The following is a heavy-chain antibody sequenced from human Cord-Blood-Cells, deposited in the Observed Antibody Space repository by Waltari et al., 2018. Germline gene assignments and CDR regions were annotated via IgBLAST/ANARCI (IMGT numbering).Heavy chain of an antibody. V-gene: IGHV3-7*01. Sequence: EVQLVESGGGLVQPGGSLRLSCAASGFTFSSSWMSWVRQAPGKGLEWVANIKQDGSEKYYVDSVKGRFTISRDNAKNSLYLQMNSLRAEDTAVYYCARSRTGDAFDIWGQGTMVTVSS. CDR2: IKQDGSEK. D-gene: IGHD7-27*01. J-gene: IGHJ3*02. CDR3: ARSRTGDAFDI. CDR1: GFTFSSSW.